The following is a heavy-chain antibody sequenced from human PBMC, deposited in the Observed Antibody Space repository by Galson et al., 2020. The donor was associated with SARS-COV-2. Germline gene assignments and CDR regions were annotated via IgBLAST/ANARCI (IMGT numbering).Heavy chain of an antibody. CDR3: ARDPQRTDPVFWFGELLSLYFDY. J-gene: IGHJ4*02. CDR2: ISSSSSYT. Sequence: GGSLRLSCAASGFTFSDYYMSWIRQAPGKGLEWVSYISSSSSYTNYADSVKGRFTISRDNAKNSLYLQMNSLRAEDTAVYYCARDPQRTDPVFWFGELLSLYFDYWGQGTLVTVSS. V-gene: IGHV3-11*05. D-gene: IGHD3-10*01. CDR1: GFTFSDYY.